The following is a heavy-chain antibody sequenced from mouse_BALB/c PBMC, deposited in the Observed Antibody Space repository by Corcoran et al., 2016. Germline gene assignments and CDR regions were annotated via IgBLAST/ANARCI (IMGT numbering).Heavy chain of an antibody. J-gene: IGHJ4*01. V-gene: IGHV14-3*02. D-gene: IGHD3-1*01. CDR2: IDPANGNT. CDR1: GFNIKDTY. CDR3: ARQLGLRNAMDY. Sequence: EVQLQQSGAEVVKPGASVKLSCTASGFNIKDTYIHWMKQRPEQGLEWIGRIDPANGNTKYDPKFQGKATITADTSSNIAYLHLTSLTSEDTAVYYCARQLGLRNAMDYWGQGTSVTVSS.